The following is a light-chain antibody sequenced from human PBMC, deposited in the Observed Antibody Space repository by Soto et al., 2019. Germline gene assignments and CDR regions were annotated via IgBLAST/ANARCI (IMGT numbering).Light chain of an antibody. CDR3: QQYGSSPT. Sequence: IVFTQSPGTLSFSPGARATLSCRASQSVSSSYLAWYQQKRGQAPRLLVYGASSRATGIPDRFSGSGSGTDFTLTISRLEPADSAVYYCQQYGSSPTFGGGNKVEIK. J-gene: IGKJ4*01. CDR2: GAS. V-gene: IGKV3-20*01. CDR1: QSVSSSY.